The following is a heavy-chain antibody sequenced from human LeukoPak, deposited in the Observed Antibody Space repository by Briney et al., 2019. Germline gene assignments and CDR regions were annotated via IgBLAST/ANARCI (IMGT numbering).Heavy chain of an antibody. V-gene: IGHV3-7*03. Sequence: GGSLRLSCAASGFIFSSSWMTWVRKAPGKGLEWVANMNQDGSEKYYVASVEGRFTISRDNAKNSVFLQMNSLRAEDTAVYYCARSRAAPAWGQGTLVTVSS. D-gene: IGHD6-13*01. J-gene: IGHJ4*02. CDR2: MNQDGSEK. CDR3: ARSRAAPA. CDR1: GFIFSSSW.